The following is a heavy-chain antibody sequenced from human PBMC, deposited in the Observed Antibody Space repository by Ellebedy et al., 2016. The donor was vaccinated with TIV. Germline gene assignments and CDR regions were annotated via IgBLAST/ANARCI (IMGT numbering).Heavy chain of an antibody. D-gene: IGHD3-10*01. CDR3: ARDRLTMVRGVIIGGIDY. J-gene: IGHJ4*02. CDR2: IYTSGST. CDR1: GGSISSYY. V-gene: IGHV4-4*07. Sequence: SETLSLXCTVSGGSISSYYWSWIRQPAGKGLEWIGRIYTSGSTNYNPSLKSRVTMSVDTSKNQFSLKLSSVTAADTAVYYCARDRLTMVRGVIIGGIDYWGQGTLVTVSS.